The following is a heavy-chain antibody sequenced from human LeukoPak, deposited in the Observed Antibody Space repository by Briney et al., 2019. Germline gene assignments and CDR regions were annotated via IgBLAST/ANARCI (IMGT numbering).Heavy chain of an antibody. CDR3: ARHRIQTTVDYYGMDV. D-gene: IGHD4-11*01. V-gene: IGHV7-4-1*02. CDR2: INTNTGNP. CDR1: GYTFTSYA. J-gene: IGHJ6*02. Sequence: ASVKVSCKASGYTFTSYAMNWVRQAPGQGLEWMGWINTNTGNPTYAQGFTGRFVFSLDTSVSTAYLQISSLKAEDTAVYYCARHRIQTTVDYYGMDVWGQGTTVTVYS.